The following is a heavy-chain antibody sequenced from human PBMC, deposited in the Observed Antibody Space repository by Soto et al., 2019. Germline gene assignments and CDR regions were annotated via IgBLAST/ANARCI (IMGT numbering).Heavy chain of an antibody. D-gene: IGHD2-21*02. Sequence: PGGSLRLSCAASGFSFSSYAMSWVLHAPGKWLEWVSSISDGGGSTNYADSVRGRFTIARDRSKNTLYMHMIRLRAEATAVYYCAKEDCGAVCALDFWAQGALVTVSS. V-gene: IGHV3-23*01. CDR3: AKEDCGAVCALDF. CDR1: GFSFSSYA. CDR2: ISDGGGST. J-gene: IGHJ4*02.